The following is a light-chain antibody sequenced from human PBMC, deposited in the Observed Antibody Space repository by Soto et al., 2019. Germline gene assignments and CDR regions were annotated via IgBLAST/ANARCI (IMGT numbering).Light chain of an antibody. CDR1: QSISSY. CDR3: QQSYSTPRT. Sequence: DIQMTQSPSSLSASVGDRATITCRASQSISSYLNWYQQKPGKAPNLLIYAASSLQSRVPSRFSGSGSGTDFTLTISSLQPEDFATYYCQQSYSTPRTFGQGTKVDI. CDR2: AAS. V-gene: IGKV1-39*01. J-gene: IGKJ1*01.